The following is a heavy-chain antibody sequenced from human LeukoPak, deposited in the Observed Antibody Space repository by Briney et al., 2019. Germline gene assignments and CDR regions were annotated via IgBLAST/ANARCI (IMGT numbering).Heavy chain of an antibody. V-gene: IGHV4-59*08. D-gene: IGHD3/OR15-3a*01. CDR1: GGSISSYY. Sequence: SETLSLTCTVSGGSISSYYWSWIRQPPGKGLEWIGYIYYSGSTNYNPSLKSRVTISVDTSKNQFSLKLSSVTAADTAVHYCARHPFGPWGQGTLVTVSS. J-gene: IGHJ4*02. CDR3: ARHPFGP. CDR2: IYYSGST.